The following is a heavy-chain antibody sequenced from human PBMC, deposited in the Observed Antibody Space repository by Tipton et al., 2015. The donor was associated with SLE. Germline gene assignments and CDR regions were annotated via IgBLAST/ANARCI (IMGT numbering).Heavy chain of an antibody. CDR3: ATRPGGGVDY. D-gene: IGHD3-16*01. CDR1: GGSISSGGYY. CDR2: IYYSGST. J-gene: IGHJ4*02. Sequence: TLSLTCTVSGGSISSGGYYWSWIRQHPGKGLEWIGSIYYSGSTYYNPSLKSRVTISVDTSKNQFSLKLSSVTAADTAVYYCATRPGGGVDYWGQGTLVTVSS. V-gene: IGHV4-39*07.